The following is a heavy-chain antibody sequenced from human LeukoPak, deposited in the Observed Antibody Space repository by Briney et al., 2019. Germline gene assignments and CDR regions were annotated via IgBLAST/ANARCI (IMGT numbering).Heavy chain of an antibody. CDR1: GGSISSYY. Sequence: PSETLSLTCTVSGGSISSYYWSWIRQPPGKGLEWIGYIYYSGSTNYNPSLKSRLTISVDTSKNQFSLKLSSVTAADTAVYYCARSEWELRFDYWGQGTLVTVSS. V-gene: IGHV4-59*01. J-gene: IGHJ4*02. CDR3: ARSEWELRFDY. D-gene: IGHD1-26*01. CDR2: IYYSGST.